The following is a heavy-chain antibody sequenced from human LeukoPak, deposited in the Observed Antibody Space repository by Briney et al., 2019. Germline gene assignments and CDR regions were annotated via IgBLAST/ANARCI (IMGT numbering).Heavy chain of an antibody. J-gene: IGHJ4*02. Sequence: GGSLRLSCAASEFTFSSYSMNWVRQAPGKGLEWVSSISSSSSYIYHADSVKGRFTISRDNAKNSLYLQMNSLRAEDAAVYYCARDDRDMTTVTTLDYWGQGTLVTVSS. CDR2: ISSSSSYI. V-gene: IGHV3-21*01. D-gene: IGHD4-11*01. CDR3: ARDDRDMTTVTTLDY. CDR1: EFTFSSYS.